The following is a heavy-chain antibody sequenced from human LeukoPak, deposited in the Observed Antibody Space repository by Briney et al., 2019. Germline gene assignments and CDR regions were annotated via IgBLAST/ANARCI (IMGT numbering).Heavy chain of an antibody. J-gene: IGHJ4*02. Sequence: GGSLRLSCAASGFTFSNYAMSWVRQAPGKGLEWVSSVSSTGGTTYYADSVKGRFTISRDNSKDMLYLQMNSLRAEDTAVYYCAKGSNWNYLYYFDYWGQGTLVTVSS. D-gene: IGHD1-7*01. CDR1: GFTFSNYA. V-gene: IGHV3-23*01. CDR2: VSSTGGTT. CDR3: AKGSNWNYLYYFDY.